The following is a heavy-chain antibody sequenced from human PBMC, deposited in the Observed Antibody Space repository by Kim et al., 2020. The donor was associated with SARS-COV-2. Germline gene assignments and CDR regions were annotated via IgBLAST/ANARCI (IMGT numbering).Heavy chain of an antibody. CDR3: ARESVITFGGVIVDFDY. J-gene: IGHJ4*02. CDR2: INPNSGGT. D-gene: IGHD3-16*02. V-gene: IGHV1-2*06. Sequence: ASVKVSCKASGYTFTGYYMHWVRQAPGQGLEWMGRINPNSGGTNYAQKFQGRVTMTRDTSISTAYMELSRLRSDDTAVYYCARESVITFGGVIVDFDYWGQGTLVTVSS. CDR1: GYTFTGYY.